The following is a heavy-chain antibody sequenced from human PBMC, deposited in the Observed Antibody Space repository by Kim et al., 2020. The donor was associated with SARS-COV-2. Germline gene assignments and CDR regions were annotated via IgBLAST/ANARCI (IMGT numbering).Heavy chain of an antibody. J-gene: IGHJ3*01. D-gene: IGHD2-21*01. Sequence: SVKVSCKASGGTFSSYGISWVRQAPGQGLEWVGGIIPILGIANYAQKFLGRVTVTADKSTNTAYMELSSLKSDDTAVYYCARCCDDLPLCNFEVWG. CDR3: ARCCDDLPLCNFEV. V-gene: IGHV1-69*10. CDR2: IIPILGIA. CDR1: GGTFSSYG.